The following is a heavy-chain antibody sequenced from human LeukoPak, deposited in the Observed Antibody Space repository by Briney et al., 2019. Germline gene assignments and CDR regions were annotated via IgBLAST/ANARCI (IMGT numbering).Heavy chain of an antibody. CDR2: INPSGGST. Sequence: ASVKVSCKASGDTFTTSHMHWVRQAPGQGLEWMGKINPSGGSTTYAQQFQGRVSMTRDLSMSTVYMELSSLRSEDTAVYYCVRNLMQFTGLADWGQGTLVTVSS. CDR1: GDTFTTSH. V-gene: IGHV1-46*01. D-gene: IGHD2-8*02. CDR3: VRNLMQFTGLAD. J-gene: IGHJ4*02.